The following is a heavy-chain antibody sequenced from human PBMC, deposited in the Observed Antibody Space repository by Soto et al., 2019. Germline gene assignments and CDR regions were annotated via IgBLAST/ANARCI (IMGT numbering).Heavy chain of an antibody. CDR1: GFIFDDYA. CDR2: ISWNSGTI. V-gene: IGHV3-9*01. CDR3: AKDREGSSGWYGMDV. D-gene: IGHD3-22*01. J-gene: IGHJ6*02. Sequence: VQLVESGGNLVQPGKSLRLSCAASGFIFDDYAMHWVRQVPGKGLEWVSAISWNSGTIAYADSVKGRFTISRDNAKNSLYLQMNSLRSEDTALYYCAKDREGSSGWYGMDVWGQGTTVTVSS.